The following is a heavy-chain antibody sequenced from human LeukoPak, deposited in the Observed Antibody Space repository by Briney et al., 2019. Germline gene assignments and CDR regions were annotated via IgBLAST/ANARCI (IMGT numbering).Heavy chain of an antibody. CDR2: INSDGSST. D-gene: IGHD3-10*01. V-gene: IGHV3-74*01. CDR3: ARDHYYGSGSPEYFQH. Sequence: LAGGSLRLSCEASGVTFSSYWMHWVRQAPGKGLVWVSRINSDGSSTNYADSVKGRFTISRDNAKNTLYLQINSLRAEDTAVYYCARDHYYGSGSPEYFQHWGQGTLVTVSS. J-gene: IGHJ1*01. CDR1: GVTFSSYW.